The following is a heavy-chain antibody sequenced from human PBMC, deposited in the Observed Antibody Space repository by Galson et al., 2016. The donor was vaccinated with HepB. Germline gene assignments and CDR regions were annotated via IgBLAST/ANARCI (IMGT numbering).Heavy chain of an antibody. CDR1: GFMFDNYA. CDR2: ISWHTHSI. V-gene: IGHV3-9*01. J-gene: IGHJ3*02. CDR3: AKDLGSGSFDAFDM. Sequence: SLRLSCATSGFMFDNYAMHWVRQAPGRGLEWVSGISWHTHSIGYADSVTGRFTISRDNTKDSLYLQMNSLRPEDTAFYYCAKDLGSGSFDAFDMWGRGTMVTVSS. D-gene: IGHD3-10*01.